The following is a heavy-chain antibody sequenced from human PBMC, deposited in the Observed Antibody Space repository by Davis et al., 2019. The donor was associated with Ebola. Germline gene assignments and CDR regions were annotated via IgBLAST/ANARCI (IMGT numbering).Heavy chain of an antibody. CDR2: IKQGGSEK. Sequence: GESLKISCVASGFSFSGFWMTWVRQAPGKGLEWVANIKQGGSEKYYVDSVKGRFAISRDHAKNSLYLQMNNLKAEDTAVYYCGRGGSLSYGRLPGDYWGQGALVTVSS. CDR1: GFSFSGFW. CDR3: GRGGSLSYGRLPGDY. D-gene: IGHD2/OR15-2a*01. J-gene: IGHJ4*02. V-gene: IGHV3-7*03.